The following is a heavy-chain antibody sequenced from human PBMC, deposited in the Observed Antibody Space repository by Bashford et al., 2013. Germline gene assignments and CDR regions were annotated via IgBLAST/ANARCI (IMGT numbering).Heavy chain of an antibody. J-gene: IGHJ5*02. V-gene: IGHV2-70*11. Sequence: SGPTLVKPTQTLTLTCTFSGFSLKTGGMCVSWIRQPPGKALEWLARIDWDDDRYYSTSLKTRLTISKDTSKNQVVLTMTNMDPVDTATYYCARNTTWKESSRRFDPWGLGTLVTVSS. CDR1: GFSLKTGGMC. CDR2: IDWDDDR. CDR3: ARNTTWKESSRRFDP. D-gene: IGHD1-1*01.